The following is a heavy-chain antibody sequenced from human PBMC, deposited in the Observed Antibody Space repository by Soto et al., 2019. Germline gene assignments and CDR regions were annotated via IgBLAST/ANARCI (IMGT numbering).Heavy chain of an antibody. D-gene: IGHD3-10*01. V-gene: IGHV1-3*01. CDR1: GYTFTSYA. J-gene: IGHJ4*02. CDR3: ARDGIQPLLWFGEPFDY. CDR2: INAGNGNT. Sequence: ASVKVSCKASGYTFTSYAMHWVRQAPGQRLEWMGWINAGNGNTKYSQKFQGRVTITRDTSASTAYMELSSLRSEDTAVYYCARDGIQPLLWFGEPFDYWGQGTLVTVSS.